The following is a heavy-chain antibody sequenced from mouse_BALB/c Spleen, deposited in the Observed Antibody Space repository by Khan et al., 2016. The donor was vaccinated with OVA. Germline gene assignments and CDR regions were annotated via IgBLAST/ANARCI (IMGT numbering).Heavy chain of an antibody. CDR3: TRNYYGYGFAY. Sequence: QVQLKQSGPGLVQPSQSLSITCTVSGFSLITYGVHWVRQSPGKGLEWLGVIWSDGNTDYNAAFISRLSITKDNSKSQVFFTMNSLQADDAAIYCCTRNYYGYGFAYWGRGTLVTVSA. J-gene: IGHJ3*01. CDR2: IWSDGNT. V-gene: IGHV2-4-1*01. CDR1: GFSLITYG. D-gene: IGHD2-2*01.